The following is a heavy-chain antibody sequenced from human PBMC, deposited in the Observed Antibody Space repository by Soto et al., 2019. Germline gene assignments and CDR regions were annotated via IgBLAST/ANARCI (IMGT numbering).Heavy chain of an antibody. J-gene: IGHJ4*02. D-gene: IGHD3-3*01. V-gene: IGHV4-31*03. CDR2: IYYSGST. CDR1: GGSIGSGGYY. CDR3: ARDSSVSGMVI. Sequence: SDTLSLTCTVSGGSIGSGGYYWSWIRQHPGKGLEWIGYIYYSGSTYYNPSLKSRVTISVDTSKNQFSLKLSSVTAVDTAVYYCARDSSVSGMVIWRQGTLVTVSS.